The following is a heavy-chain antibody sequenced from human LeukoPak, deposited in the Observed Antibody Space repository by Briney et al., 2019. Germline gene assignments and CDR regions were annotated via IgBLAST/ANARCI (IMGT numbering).Heavy chain of an antibody. CDR2: VSYRGDT. Sequence: SETLSLTCAVSGGSIRINDYFCAWIRQAPGKGLEWIWRVSYRGDTYCNPPHESRVTISVATSKNHVSLNLTSVTAADTAVYYCVRSESVGTKYRFDYWGQGALVTVSS. CDR3: VRSESVGTKYRFDY. CDR1: GGSIRINDYF. J-gene: IGHJ4*02. D-gene: IGHD1-1*01. V-gene: IGHV4-39*07.